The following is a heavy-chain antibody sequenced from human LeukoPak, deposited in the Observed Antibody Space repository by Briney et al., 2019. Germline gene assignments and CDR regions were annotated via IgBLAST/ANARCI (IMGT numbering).Heavy chain of an antibody. D-gene: IGHD5-12*01. V-gene: IGHV1-2*02. CDR1: GYTFTGYY. CDR3: ARDQGFIVATEGFDY. J-gene: IGHJ4*02. CDR2: INPNSGGT. Sequence: ASVKVSCKASGYTFTGYYMHRVRQAPGQGLEWMGWINPNSGGTNYAQKFQGRVTMTRDTSISTAYMELSRLRSDDTAVYYCARDQGFIVATEGFDYWGQGTLVTVSS.